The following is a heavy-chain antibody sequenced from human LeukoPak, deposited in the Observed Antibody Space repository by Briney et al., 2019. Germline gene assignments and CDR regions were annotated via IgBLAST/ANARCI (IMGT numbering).Heavy chain of an antibody. CDR2: ISSSSSTI. CDR1: GFTVSSNF. Sequence: GGSLRLSCAASGFTVSSNFMSWVRQAPGKGLEWVSYISSSSSTIYYADSVKGRFTISRDNAKNSLYLQMNSLRDEDTAVYFCARDPGHSSVGESKHNDYWGQGTLVTVSS. D-gene: IGHD3-10*01. CDR3: ARDPGHSSVGESKHNDY. J-gene: IGHJ4*02. V-gene: IGHV3-48*02.